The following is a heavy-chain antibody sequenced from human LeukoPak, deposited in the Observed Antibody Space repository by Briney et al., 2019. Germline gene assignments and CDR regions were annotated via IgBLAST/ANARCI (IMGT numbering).Heavy chain of an antibody. J-gene: IGHJ4*02. V-gene: IGHV3-23*01. CDR2: ICGGGGST. CDR3: VKGVGSGSYYKLDY. D-gene: IGHD3-10*01. Sequence: PWGALRLSCAASGFTFSSCSMSWVRQSPGKGLEWVSAICGGGGSTYNADSVKGRFTISRDNYKNTLYLQMSGLRAEDTAVYYGVKGVGSGSYYKLDYWGQGTLVTVSS. CDR1: GFTFSSCS.